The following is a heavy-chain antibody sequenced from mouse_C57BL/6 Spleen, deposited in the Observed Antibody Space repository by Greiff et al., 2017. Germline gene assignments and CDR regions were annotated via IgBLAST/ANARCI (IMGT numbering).Heavy chain of an antibody. CDR1: GYAFSSSW. Sequence: QVQLKESGPELVKPGASVKISCKASGYAFSSSWMNWVKQRPGKGLEWIGRIYPGDGDTNYNGKFKGKATLTADKSSSTAYMQLSSLTSEDSAVYFCARRTAQATPFDYWGQGTTRTVSS. CDR3: ARRTAQATPFDY. J-gene: IGHJ2*01. V-gene: IGHV1-82*01. CDR2: IYPGDGDT. D-gene: IGHD3-2*02.